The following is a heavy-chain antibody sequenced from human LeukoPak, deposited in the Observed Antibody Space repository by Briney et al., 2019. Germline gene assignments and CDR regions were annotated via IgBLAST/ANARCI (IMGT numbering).Heavy chain of an antibody. D-gene: IGHD1-26*01. V-gene: IGHV1-18*01. CDR1: GHTFTSYG. CDR3: ARDPPYSGNFDP. Sequence: ASVKLSCKASGHTFTSYGISWVRQAPGHRLEWMGWISAYNGNINYAQKLQGRVTMTTDTSTRTGYMELRRLRSDDTGVCYCARDPPYSGNFDPWGEGTLVTVSS. J-gene: IGHJ5*02. CDR2: ISAYNGNI.